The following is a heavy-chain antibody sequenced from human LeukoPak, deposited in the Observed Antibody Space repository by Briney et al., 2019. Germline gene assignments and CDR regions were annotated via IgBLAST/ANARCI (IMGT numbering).Heavy chain of an antibody. CDR2: IYYSGST. V-gene: IGHV4-59*01. J-gene: IGHJ4*02. CDR3: ARGYNGGSYSIVY. D-gene: IGHD1-26*01. CDR1: GGSISSYY. Sequence: SETLSLTCTVSGGSISSYYWSWIRQPPGKGLEWIGYIYYSGSTNYNPSLKSRVTISVDTSKNQFSLKLSSVTAADTAVYYCARGYNGGSYSIVYWGQGTLVTVSS.